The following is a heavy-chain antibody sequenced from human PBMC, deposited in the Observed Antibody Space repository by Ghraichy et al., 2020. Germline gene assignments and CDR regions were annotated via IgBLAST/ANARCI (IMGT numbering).Heavy chain of an antibody. V-gene: IGHV3-11*03. CDR3: ASSPSGYDYMDV. CDR2: ISSSSSYT. D-gene: IGHD5-12*01. J-gene: IGHJ6*04. CDR1: GFTFSDYY. Sequence: LSLTCAASGFTFSDYYMNWIRHAPGKGLEWVSYISSSSSYTTYADSVKGRFTISRDNAKNSLDLQMNSLRAEDTAVYYCASSPSGYDYMDVWGKGTTVTVSS.